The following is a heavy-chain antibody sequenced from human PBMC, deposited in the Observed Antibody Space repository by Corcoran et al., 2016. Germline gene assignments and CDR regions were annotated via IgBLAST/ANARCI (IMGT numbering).Heavy chain of an antibody. CDR2: INHSGST. D-gene: IGHD2-15*01. J-gene: IGHJ4*02. CDR1: GGSFSGYY. CDR3: ARGRKSITGRAYYFDY. Sequence: QEQLQQWGAELLKTSETLSLTCAVYGGSFSGYYWSWIRQPPRKGMEWTGEINHSGSTNYNPSLKSRVTISVDTSKNQFSLKLSSVTAADTAMYYCARGRKSITGRAYYFDYWGQGTRVTVSS. V-gene: IGHV4-34*01.